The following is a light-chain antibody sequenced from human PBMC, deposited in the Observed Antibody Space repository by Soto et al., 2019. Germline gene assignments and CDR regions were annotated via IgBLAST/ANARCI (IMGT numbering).Light chain of an antibody. J-gene: IGKJ1*01. Sequence: DIQMTQSPSSLSASVGDRVTITCRASQGISNYLAWYQQKPGKVPKLLIYAASTLQSGVPSLFSGSGFGTDFTLTISSLQPEDVATYYCQKYNRAPRTFGQGTKVEIK. V-gene: IGKV1-27*01. CDR3: QKYNRAPRT. CDR2: AAS. CDR1: QGISNY.